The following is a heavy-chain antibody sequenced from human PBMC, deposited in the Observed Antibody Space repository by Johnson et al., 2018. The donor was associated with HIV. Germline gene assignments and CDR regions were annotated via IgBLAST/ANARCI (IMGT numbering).Heavy chain of an antibody. CDR3: AKDIEGSSWWTPHDPDEACDI. Sequence: QMLLVESGGGVVQPGRSLRLSCAASGFTFSSYGMHWVRQAPGKGLEWVAVISYDGSNKYYADSVKGRFTISRDNSKNTLYLQMNSLRAEDTAVYYCAKDIEGSSWWTPHDPDEACDIGGEGTRVTVSS. D-gene: IGHD6-13*01. CDR2: ISYDGSNK. CDR1: GFTFSSYG. V-gene: IGHV3-30*18. J-gene: IGHJ3*02.